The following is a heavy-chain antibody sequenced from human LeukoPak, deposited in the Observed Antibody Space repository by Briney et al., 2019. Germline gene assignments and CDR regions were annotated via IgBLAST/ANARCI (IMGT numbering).Heavy chain of an antibody. D-gene: IGHD6-6*01. J-gene: IGHJ6*03. V-gene: IGHV4-59*01. CDR2: IYYTENT. CDR3: ARGLGSSSSNMDV. CDR1: GGSISPYY. Sequence: PSETLSLTCTVSGGSISPYYWSWIRQPPGKGLEWIGYIYYTENTNYSPSLKSRVTISLDTSRNQFSLRLSSVTAADTAVYYCARGLGSSSSNMDVWAKGTTVTVSS.